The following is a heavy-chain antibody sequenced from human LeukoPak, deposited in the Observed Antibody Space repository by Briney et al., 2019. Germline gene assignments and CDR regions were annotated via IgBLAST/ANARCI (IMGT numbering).Heavy chain of an antibody. CDR2: INHSGST. CDR3: ARVITMVRGVRIYYYYGMDV. D-gene: IGHD3-10*01. CDR1: GGSFSSYY. V-gene: IGHV4-34*01. J-gene: IGHJ6*02. Sequence: SETLSLTCAVYGGSFSSYYWSWIRQPPGKGLEWIGEINHSGSTNYNPSLKSRVTISVDTSKNQFSLKLSSVTATDTAVYYCARVITMVRGVRIYYYYGMDVWGQGTTVTVSS.